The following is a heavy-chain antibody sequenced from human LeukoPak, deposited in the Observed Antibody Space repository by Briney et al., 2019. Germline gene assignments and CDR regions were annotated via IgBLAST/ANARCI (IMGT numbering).Heavy chain of an antibody. Sequence: ASVKVSCKASGYTFTGYYMHWVRQAPGQGLEWMGWINPNSGGTNYAQKFQGWVTMTRDTSISTAYMELSRLRSDDTAVYYCARGPPRHPRYYYYYYGMDVWGQGTTVTVSS. CDR2: INPNSGGT. CDR3: ARGPPRHPRYYYYYYGMDV. CDR1: GYTFTGYY. J-gene: IGHJ6*02. V-gene: IGHV1-2*04.